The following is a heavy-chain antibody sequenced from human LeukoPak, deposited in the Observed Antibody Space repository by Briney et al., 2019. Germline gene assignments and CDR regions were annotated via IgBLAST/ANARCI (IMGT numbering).Heavy chain of an antibody. CDR1: GYIFTSYA. CDR2: INAGNGNT. D-gene: IGHD1-26*01. J-gene: IGHJ4*02. V-gene: IGHV1-3*03. Sequence: ASVKVSYKASGYIFTSYAIHWVRQAPGQRLECMGWINAGNGNTKYSQEFQGRVTITRDTSASTAYMELSSLRSEDMAVYYCARGGGGSYYYFDYWGQGTPVTVSS. CDR3: ARGGGGSYYYFDY.